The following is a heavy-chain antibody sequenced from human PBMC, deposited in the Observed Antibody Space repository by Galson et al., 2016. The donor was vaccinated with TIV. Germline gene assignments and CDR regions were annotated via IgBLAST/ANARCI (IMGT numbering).Heavy chain of an antibody. CDR1: GFTFSIYG. J-gene: IGHJ6*02. CDR3: AKKGGLDL. Sequence: SLRLSCAASGFTFSIYGMHWVRQAPGKGLEWVASIGNDGVDKHADSVKGRFTISRDNSKSTLYLHLSSLRADDTAVYYCAKKGGLDLWGQGTTVTVSS. CDR2: IGNDGVDK. V-gene: IGHV3-30*02.